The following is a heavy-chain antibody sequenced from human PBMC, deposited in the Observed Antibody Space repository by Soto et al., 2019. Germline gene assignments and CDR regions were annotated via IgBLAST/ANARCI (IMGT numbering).Heavy chain of an antibody. D-gene: IGHD2-15*01. CDR3: ARATYTSGLLFSLDY. CDR1: GYTFTYYH. V-gene: IGHV1-46*01. J-gene: IGHJ4*02. Sequence: QVQLVQSGAEVKNPGASVQVSCKASGYTFTYYHVHWVRQAPGQGLEWMGIINPYGGDTTYAQKFQGRVTMTRDTSTSTVYMALSSLRSEDTALYYCARATYTSGLLFSLDYWGQGALVTVSS. CDR2: INPYGGDT.